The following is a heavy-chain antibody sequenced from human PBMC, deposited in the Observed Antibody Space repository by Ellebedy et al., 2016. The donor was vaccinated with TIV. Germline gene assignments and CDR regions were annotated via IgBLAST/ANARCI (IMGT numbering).Heavy chain of an antibody. Sequence: MPRGSLRLSCTVSGGSISSSSYYWGWIRQPPGKGLEWIGSIYYSGSTYYNPSLKSRVTISVDTSKNQFSLKLSSVTAADTAVYYCARISTLGMERIQWELLLPVAFDIWGQGTMVTVSS. CDR3: ARISTLGMERIQWELLLPVAFDI. CDR2: IYYSGST. D-gene: IGHD1-26*01. J-gene: IGHJ3*02. CDR1: GGSISSSSYY. V-gene: IGHV4-39*01.